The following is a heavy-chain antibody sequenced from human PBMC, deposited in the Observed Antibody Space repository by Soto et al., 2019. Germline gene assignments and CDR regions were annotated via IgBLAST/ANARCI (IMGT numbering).Heavy chain of an antibody. V-gene: IGHV1-46*01. D-gene: IGHD3-3*01. CDR1: GYTFTSYY. CDR3: ATPSPPAYDFWSGYSPAPYYYYGMDV. Sequence: GASVKVSCKASGYTFTSYYMHWVRQAPGQGLEWMGIINPSGGSTSYAQKFQGRVTMTRDTSTSTVHMELSSLRSEDTAVYYCATPSPPAYDFWSGYSPAPYYYYGMDVWGQGTTVTVS. J-gene: IGHJ6*02. CDR2: INPSGGST.